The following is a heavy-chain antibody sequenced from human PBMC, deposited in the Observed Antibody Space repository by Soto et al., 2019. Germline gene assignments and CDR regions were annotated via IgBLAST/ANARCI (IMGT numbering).Heavy chain of an antibody. Sequence: EVQLVESGGGLVQPGGSLRLSCAASGFTFSTYNMNWVRQAPGKGLEWVSYISSSSSTIDYADSVKGRFIISRDNAKNSLYLQMNSLRDEDTAVYYCARSPITTIVVALCDYWGQGTLVTVSS. CDR1: GFTFSTYN. CDR3: ARSPITTIVVALCDY. V-gene: IGHV3-48*02. D-gene: IGHD3-22*01. CDR2: ISSSSSTI. J-gene: IGHJ4*02.